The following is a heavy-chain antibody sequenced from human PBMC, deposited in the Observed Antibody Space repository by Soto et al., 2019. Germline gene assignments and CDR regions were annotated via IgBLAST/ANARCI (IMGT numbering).Heavy chain of an antibody. CDR2: IYQSGTT. Sequence: SETLSLTCSVSGGSVRSGSYYWTWIRQPPGKGLEWIGYIYQSGTTNYNASLKSRVTISIDTSKNQFFLKLNSVTAADTAVYYCARDSSGRHDYWGQGTLVTVYS. CDR3: ARDSSGRHDY. D-gene: IGHD3-22*01. J-gene: IGHJ4*02. V-gene: IGHV4-61*01. CDR1: GGSVRSGSYY.